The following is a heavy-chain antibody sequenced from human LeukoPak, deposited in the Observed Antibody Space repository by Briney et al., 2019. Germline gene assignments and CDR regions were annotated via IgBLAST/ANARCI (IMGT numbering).Heavy chain of an antibody. Sequence: GGSLRLSCAASGFTFSSYGMHWVRQAPGKGLERVAFIRYDGSNKYYADSVKGRFTISRDNSKNTLYLQMNSLRAEDTAVYYCAKDWVTMVRGVIAGMWSYFDYWGQGTLVTVSS. CDR3: AKDWVTMVRGVIAGMWSYFDY. V-gene: IGHV3-30*02. J-gene: IGHJ4*02. D-gene: IGHD3-10*01. CDR1: GFTFSSYG. CDR2: IRYDGSNK.